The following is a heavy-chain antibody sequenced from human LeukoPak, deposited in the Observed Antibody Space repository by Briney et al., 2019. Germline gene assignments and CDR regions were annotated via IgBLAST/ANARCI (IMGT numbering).Heavy chain of an antibody. Sequence: SGTLSLTCTISGGSISSYYWSWIRQPPGKGLEWIGYIYYSGSTNYNPSLKSRVTISVDTSKNQFSLKLSSVTAADTAVYYCARVESAGYDILTGYYPGHFDYWGQGTLVTVSS. CDR2: IYYSGST. CDR1: GGSISSYY. J-gene: IGHJ4*02. V-gene: IGHV4-59*01. D-gene: IGHD3-9*01. CDR3: ARVESAGYDILTGYYPGHFDY.